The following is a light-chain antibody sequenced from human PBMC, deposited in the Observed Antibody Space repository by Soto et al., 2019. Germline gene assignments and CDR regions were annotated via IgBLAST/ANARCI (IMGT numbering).Light chain of an antibody. CDR3: QQRSNWLT. V-gene: IGKV3D-20*02. CDR2: GAS. J-gene: IGKJ4*01. CDR1: QSVSSSY. Sequence: EIVLTQSPGTLSLSPGERATLSCRASQSVSSSYFACYQQKPGQAPRLLIYGASSRATGIPDRFSGSGSGTDFTLTISRLEPEDFAVYYCQQRSNWLTFGGGTKVDIK.